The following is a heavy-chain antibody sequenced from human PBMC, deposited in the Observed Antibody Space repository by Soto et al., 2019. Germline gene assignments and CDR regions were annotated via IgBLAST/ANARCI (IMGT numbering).Heavy chain of an antibody. V-gene: IGHV3-23*01. J-gene: IGHJ4*02. Sequence: PGGSLRLSCAASGFTISSNAMYLFGHSPGKGLEWVSGISDRGDTTHYADSVRGRFTISRDTSKNTLYLQLNTLRADDTAVYYCATNALYYYDSSGYSNPPFDYWGQGTLVTVSS. CDR3: ATNALYYYDSSGYSNPPFDY. D-gene: IGHD3-22*01. CDR1: GFTISSNA. CDR2: ISDRGDTT.